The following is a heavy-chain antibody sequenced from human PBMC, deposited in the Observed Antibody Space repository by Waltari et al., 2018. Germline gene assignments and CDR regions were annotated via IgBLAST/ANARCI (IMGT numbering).Heavy chain of an antibody. V-gene: IGHV4-39*01. CDR1: GCSTSRCSSY. Sequence: QLQLQESGSGLVQPSETLSLLCTVSGCSTSRCSSYWGWIRQPPGKGLEWLGSIYYSGSTYYNPSLKSRVTISVDTSKNQFSLKLSSVTAADTAVYYCARQSSSAGWFDPWGQGTLVTVSS. D-gene: IGHD6-6*01. CDR3: ARQSSSAGWFDP. J-gene: IGHJ5*02. CDR2: IYYSGST.